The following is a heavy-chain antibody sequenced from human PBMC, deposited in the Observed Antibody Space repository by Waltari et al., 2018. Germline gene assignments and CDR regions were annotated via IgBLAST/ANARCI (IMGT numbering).Heavy chain of an antibody. Sequence: QVQLVQSGAEVTKPGSSVTVSCMASVGTFSSSNISGVRQAPGQGLEWMGRIIPSLGIANYAQKCQGRVTITADKSTSTAYMELSSLRSEDTAVYYCASASDCGGDCYLVYWGQGTLVTVSS. CDR2: IIPSLGIA. V-gene: IGHV1-69*02. CDR3: ASASDCGGDCYLVY. CDR1: VGTFSSSN. D-gene: IGHD2-21*02. J-gene: IGHJ4*02.